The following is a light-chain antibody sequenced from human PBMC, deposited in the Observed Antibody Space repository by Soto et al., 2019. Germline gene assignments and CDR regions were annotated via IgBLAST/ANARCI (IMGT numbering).Light chain of an antibody. J-gene: IGKJ2*01. CDR2: AAS. V-gene: IGKV1-39*01. Sequence: DLQMTQSPSSLSASVGDRVTITCRASQSISSYLNWYQQKPGKAPKLLIYAASSLQSGVPSRFSGSGSGTDFTLTISSLQPEDFAGYYCQQSYNTPYTFGQGTKLEIK. CDR1: QSISSY. CDR3: QQSYNTPYT.